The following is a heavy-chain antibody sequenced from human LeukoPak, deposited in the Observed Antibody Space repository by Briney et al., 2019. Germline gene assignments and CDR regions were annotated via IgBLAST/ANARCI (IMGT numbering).Heavy chain of an antibody. Sequence: SVKVSCKASGGTLSSYAISWVRQAPGQGLEWMGGIIPIFGTANYAQKFQGRVTITTDESTSTAYMELSSLRSEDTAVYYCARVPDVDTAMFWFDTWGQGTLVTVSS. V-gene: IGHV1-69*05. J-gene: IGHJ5*02. CDR1: GGTLSSYA. CDR3: ARVPDVDTAMFWFDT. D-gene: IGHD5-18*01. CDR2: IIPIFGTA.